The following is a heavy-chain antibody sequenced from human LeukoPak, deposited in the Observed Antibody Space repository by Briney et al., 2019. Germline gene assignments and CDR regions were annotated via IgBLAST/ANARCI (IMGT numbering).Heavy chain of an antibody. CDR1: GYSFTSYW. V-gene: IGHV5-51*01. Sequence: GESLKISCKGSGYSFTSYWIGWVRQMPGKGLEWMGIIYPGDSDTRYSPSFQGQVTISADKSISTAYLQWSSLKASDTAMYYCARASKPGSWYYYCYGMDVWGQGTTVTVSS. J-gene: IGHJ6*02. CDR3: ARASKPGSWYYYCYGMDV. D-gene: IGHD6-13*01. CDR2: IYPGDSDT.